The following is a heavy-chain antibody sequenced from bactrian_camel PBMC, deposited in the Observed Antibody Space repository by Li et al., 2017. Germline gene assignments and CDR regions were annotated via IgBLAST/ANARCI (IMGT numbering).Heavy chain of an antibody. J-gene: IGHJ4*01. Sequence: QLVESGGGSVQAGGSLRLSCVASGDTVSSYCMSWFRQAPAKEREVVAYFDSDGSTTYSDSVEGRFTISRDAAANTLNLQMNDLKPEDSAMYVCAVDRGSFCREVISNPEYGRKAEYSYSGQGTQVTVS. CDR3: AVDRGSFCREVISNPEYGRKAEYSY. V-gene: IGHV3S53*01. D-gene: IGHD2*01. CDR2: FDSDGST. CDR1: GDTVSSYC.